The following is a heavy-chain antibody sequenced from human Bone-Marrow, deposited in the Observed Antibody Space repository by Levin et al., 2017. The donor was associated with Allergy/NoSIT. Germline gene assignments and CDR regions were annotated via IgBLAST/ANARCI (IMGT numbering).Heavy chain of an antibody. CDR1: GLPFSRYW. CDR3: ARDLYGEGSAYFDL. CDR2: INSDGSNT. Sequence: GGSLRLSCEGTGLPFSRYWMHWVRQAPGKGPEWISRINSDGSNTDYADSAEGRFTVSRDNAKRTVYLEMNSLRADDTAVYYCARDLYGEGSAYFDLWGRGTQVTVSS. J-gene: IGHJ2*01. D-gene: IGHD4-17*01. V-gene: IGHV3-74*01.